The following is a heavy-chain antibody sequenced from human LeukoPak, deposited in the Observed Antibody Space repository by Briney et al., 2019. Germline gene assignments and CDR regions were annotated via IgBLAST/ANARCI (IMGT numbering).Heavy chain of an antibody. J-gene: IGHJ3*02. CDR1: GLTISSSG. CDR3: ARDGFNDRSGDNDGIDM. V-gene: IGHV3-23*01. Sequence: GGSLRLSCAASGLTISSSGMSWVRQAPGKGLEWVSAISGSGDRTHYADSVRGRFTISRDTSKNTLYLQMNNLRADDTAVYYCARDGFNDRSGDNDGIDMWGQGTMVTVSS. D-gene: IGHD1-1*01. CDR2: ISGSGDRT.